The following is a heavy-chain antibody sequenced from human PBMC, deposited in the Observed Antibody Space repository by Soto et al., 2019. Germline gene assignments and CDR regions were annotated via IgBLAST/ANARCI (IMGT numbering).Heavy chain of an antibody. Sequence: ASVKVSCKASGYTFTSYDINWVRQATGQGLEWMGWMNPNSGNTVYAQKFQGWVTMTRDTSISTAYMELSRLRSDDTAVYYCARGSSSAAAGFMGLYYYYGMDVWGQGTTVTVS. J-gene: IGHJ6*02. V-gene: IGHV1-8*01. CDR2: MNPNSGNT. D-gene: IGHD6-13*01. CDR3: ARGSSSAAAGFMGLYYYYGMDV. CDR1: GYTFTSYD.